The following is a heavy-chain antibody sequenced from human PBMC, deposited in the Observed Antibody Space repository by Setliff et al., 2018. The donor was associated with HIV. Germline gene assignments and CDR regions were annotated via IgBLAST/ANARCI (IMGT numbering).Heavy chain of an antibody. CDR3: ARDLQSPNPQWQQSAEYFHQ. CDR2: ISSSSSYI. CDR1: GFTVSKYG. Sequence: PGGSLRLSCATSGFTVSKYGMTWVRQAPGKGLEWVSSISSSSSYIYYARSVKGRFTVSRDNPKNSLYLQMSRLRAEDTAIYYCARDLQSPNPQWQQSAEYFHQWGQGTLVTVSS. V-gene: IGHV3-21*01. D-gene: IGHD2-8*01. J-gene: IGHJ1*01.